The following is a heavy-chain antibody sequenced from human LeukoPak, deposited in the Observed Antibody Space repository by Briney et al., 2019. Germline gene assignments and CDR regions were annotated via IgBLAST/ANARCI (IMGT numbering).Heavy chain of an antibody. D-gene: IGHD6-13*01. CDR1: GYTFSTYG. Sequence: ASVKVSCKASGYTFSTYGISWVRQAPGQGLEWMGRTSAYTGNTNYAQKFQGKVTMTTDTSTSTAYMELRSLTSDDTAVYYCARGSSTWYFEYWGQGTLVTASS. CDR2: TSAYTGNT. CDR3: ARGSSTWYFEY. V-gene: IGHV1-18*01. J-gene: IGHJ4*02.